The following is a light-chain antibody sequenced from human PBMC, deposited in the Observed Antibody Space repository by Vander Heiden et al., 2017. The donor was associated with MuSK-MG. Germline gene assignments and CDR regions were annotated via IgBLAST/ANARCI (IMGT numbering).Light chain of an antibody. CDR3: QVWDSSSDHLV. J-gene: IGLJ2*01. Sequence: SYVLTQPPSVSVAPGKTARITCGGNNIGSKSVHGYQQKPGQAPVLVIYEDSDRPSGIPERFSGSNSGNTDTLTISRVEAGDEADYYCQVWDSSSDHLVFGGGTKLTVL. CDR1: NIGSKS. V-gene: IGLV3-21*04. CDR2: EDS.